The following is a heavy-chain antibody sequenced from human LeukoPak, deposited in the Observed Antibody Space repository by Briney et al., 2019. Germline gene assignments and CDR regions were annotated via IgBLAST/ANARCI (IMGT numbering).Heavy chain of an antibody. CDR3: ARDKEIGSLAYYFDY. CDR1: GFTFSDYY. CDR2: ISSSGSTI. Sequence: GGSLRLSCAASGFTFSDYYMSWIRQAAGKGLEWVSYISSSGSTIYYADSVKGRFTISRDNSKNTLYLQMNSLRAEDTAVYYCARDKEIGSLAYYFDYWGQGTLVTVSS. D-gene: IGHD1-26*01. J-gene: IGHJ4*02. V-gene: IGHV3-11*04.